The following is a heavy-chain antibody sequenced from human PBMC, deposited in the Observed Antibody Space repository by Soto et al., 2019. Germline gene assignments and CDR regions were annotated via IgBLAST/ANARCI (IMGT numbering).Heavy chain of an antibody. D-gene: IGHD3-3*01. V-gene: IGHV4-61*01. J-gene: IGHJ6*02. CDR2: IYYSGST. CDR3: ARDEYYDFWSGYCSRVGYYGMDV. Sequence: QVQLQESGPGLVKPSETLSLTCTVSGGSVSSGSYYWSWIRQPPGKGLGWIGYIYYSGSTNYNPCPMSRVTIPVDTSKNQFYLKLSSVTAADTAVYYCARDEYYDFWSGYCSRVGYYGMDVWGQGTTVTVSS. CDR1: GGSVSSGSYY.